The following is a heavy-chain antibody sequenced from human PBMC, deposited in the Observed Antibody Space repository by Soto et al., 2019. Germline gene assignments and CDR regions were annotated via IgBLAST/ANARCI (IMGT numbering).Heavy chain of an antibody. Sequence: SVKVSCKASGGTFSSYAISWVRQAPGQGLEWMGGIIPIFGTANYAQKFQGRVTITADESTSTAYMELSSLRSEDTAVYYCAREGYKADVEGYDILTGYPPFDYWGQGTLVTVSS. CDR1: GGTFSSYA. CDR3: AREGYKADVEGYDILTGYPPFDY. D-gene: IGHD3-9*01. J-gene: IGHJ4*02. V-gene: IGHV1-69*13. CDR2: IIPIFGTA.